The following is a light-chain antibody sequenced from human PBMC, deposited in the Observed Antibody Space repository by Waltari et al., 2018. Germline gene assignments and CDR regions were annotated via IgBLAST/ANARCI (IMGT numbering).Light chain of an antibody. V-gene: IGKV3-15*01. CDR1: QSIGTD. CDR3: QQYHQWWT. J-gene: IGKJ1*01. Sequence: LSVSPGERVTLSCRASQSIGTDLAWYQQKPGQAPRLLIYGISFRATGVPARFSGSVSATEFTLTISSLLSEDFAVYYCQQYHQWWTFGQGTKVEIK. CDR2: GIS.